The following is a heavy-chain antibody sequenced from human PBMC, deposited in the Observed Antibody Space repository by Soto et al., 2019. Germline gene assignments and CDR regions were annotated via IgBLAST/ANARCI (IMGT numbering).Heavy chain of an antibody. D-gene: IGHD2-21*02. V-gene: IGHV3-23*01. J-gene: IGHJ4*02. CDR3: AKDQTDVTLFEY. CDR2: ISGRGVDT. CDR1: GVSFSSLA. Sequence: PXGSLRLSCAASGVSFSSLAMSWVRQAPGKGLEWVSSISGRGVDTLYADSVKGRFTISRDNSRNTLYLQVNSLRAEDTAVYYCAKDQTDVTLFEYWGQGTLVTVSS.